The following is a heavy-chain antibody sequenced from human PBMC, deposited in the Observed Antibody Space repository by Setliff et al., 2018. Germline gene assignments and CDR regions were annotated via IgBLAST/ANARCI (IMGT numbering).Heavy chain of an antibody. D-gene: IGHD6-6*01. J-gene: IGHJ4*02. CDR3: ARGRNIAARLLDS. CDR2: INHRGST. V-gene: IGHV4-34*01. CDR1: GGTFSDYY. Sequence: SETLSLTCAAYGGTFSDYYWTWIRQPPGKGLEWIGEINHRGSTNYNPSLKSRATISIDTSKDQFSLKLISMSAADTAVYFCARGRNIAARLLDSWGQGALVTV.